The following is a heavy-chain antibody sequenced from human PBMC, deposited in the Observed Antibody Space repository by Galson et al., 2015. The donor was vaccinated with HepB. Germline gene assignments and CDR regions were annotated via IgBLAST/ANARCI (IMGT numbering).Heavy chain of an antibody. CDR1: GYTFTSYA. Sequence: SVKVSCKASGYTFTSYAMNWVRQAPGQGLEWMGWINTNTGNPTYAQGFTGRFVFSLDTSVSTAYLQISSLKAEDTAVYYCARRQGELGTLYYYYYGMDVWGQGTTVTVSS. V-gene: IGHV7-4-1*02. D-gene: IGHD7-27*01. CDR2: INTNTGNP. J-gene: IGHJ6*02. CDR3: ARRQGELGTLYYYYYGMDV.